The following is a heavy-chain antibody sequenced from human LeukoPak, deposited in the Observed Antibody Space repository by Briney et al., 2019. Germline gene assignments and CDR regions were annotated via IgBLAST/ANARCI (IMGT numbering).Heavy chain of an antibody. Sequence: PGGCLRLSCAASGFDFMNFGMHWVRQVPGKGLEWVANIDQDGSEKYYVDSVKGRFTISRDNAKNSLYLQMNSLRAEDTAVYYCARDRGYFYWGQGTLVTVSS. J-gene: IGHJ4*02. CDR2: IDQDGSEK. CDR3: ARDRGYFY. V-gene: IGHV3-7*01. CDR1: GFDFMNFG. D-gene: IGHD5-18*01.